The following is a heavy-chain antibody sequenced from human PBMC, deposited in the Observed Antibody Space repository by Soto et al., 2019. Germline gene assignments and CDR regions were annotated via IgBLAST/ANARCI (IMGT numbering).Heavy chain of an antibody. Sequence: EVHLVESGGGLVQPGGSMRLSCAASGFTFSTYEFNWVRQAPGKGLEWISYISVSGNIIKYADSVKGRFTISRDNAENSLHLHMSSLRVDDTAVYFCVRDTMRASAAASLDYWGQGTQVFVSS. D-gene: IGHD6-13*01. CDR3: VRDTMRASAAASLDY. J-gene: IGHJ4*02. CDR2: ISVSGNII. V-gene: IGHV3-48*03. CDR1: GFTFSTYE.